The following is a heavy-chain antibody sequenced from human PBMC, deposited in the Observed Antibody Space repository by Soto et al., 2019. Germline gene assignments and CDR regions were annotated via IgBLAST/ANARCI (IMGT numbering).Heavy chain of an antibody. Sequence: TLSLTCTVSGGSISSGGYYWSWIRQHPGKGLEWIGYIYYSGSTYYNPSLKSRVTISVDTSKNQFSLKLSSVTAADTAVYYCARDRGVTGTSDYWGQGTLVTVSS. CDR3: ARDRGVTGTSDY. CDR2: IYYSGST. D-gene: IGHD1-20*01. V-gene: IGHV4-31*03. J-gene: IGHJ4*02. CDR1: GGSISSGGYY.